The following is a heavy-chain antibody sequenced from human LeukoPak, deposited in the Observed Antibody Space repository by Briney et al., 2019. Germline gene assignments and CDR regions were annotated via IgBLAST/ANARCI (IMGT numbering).Heavy chain of an antibody. CDR2: ISSSSSYI. D-gene: IGHD2-15*01. CDR3: ASHITPVAAPA. CDR1: GFTFSSYS. Sequence: TGGSLRLSCAASGFTFSSYSMNWVRQAPGKGLEWVSSISSSSSYIYYADSVKGRFTISRDNAKNSLYLQMNSLRAEDTAVYYCASHITPVAAPAWGQGTLVTVSS. V-gene: IGHV3-21*01. J-gene: IGHJ5*02.